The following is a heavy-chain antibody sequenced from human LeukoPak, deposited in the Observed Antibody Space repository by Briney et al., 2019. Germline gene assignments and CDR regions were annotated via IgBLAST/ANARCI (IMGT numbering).Heavy chain of an antibody. V-gene: IGHV4-59*01. J-gene: IGHJ6*03. CDR3: AKWVSGAMDG. D-gene: IGHD3-10*01. CDR2: VYYSGST. CDR1: GGSISGYY. Sequence: PSETLSLTCTVSGGSISGYYWSWIRQPPGKGLEWIAYVYYSGSTNYNPSLKSRVTISVDTSKNQLSLNLSSVTAAAPALYYCAKWVSGAMDGWGKRTTGTLSS.